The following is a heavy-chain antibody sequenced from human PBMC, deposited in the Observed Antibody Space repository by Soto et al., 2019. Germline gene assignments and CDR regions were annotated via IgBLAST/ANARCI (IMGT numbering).Heavy chain of an antibody. J-gene: IGHJ4*02. V-gene: IGHV4-30-2*01. CDR3: ARANDDFWRALDY. Sequence: QLQLQESGSGLVKPSQTLSLTCAVSGVSISSGGYSWSWIRQPPGKGLEWIGYMYHSGSTYYNPSLKSRVTLSVDRAKNQVSLNLSSVTAADTAMYYCARANDDFWRALDYWGQGTVVTGSS. CDR1: GVSISSGGYS. D-gene: IGHD3-3*01. CDR2: MYHSGST.